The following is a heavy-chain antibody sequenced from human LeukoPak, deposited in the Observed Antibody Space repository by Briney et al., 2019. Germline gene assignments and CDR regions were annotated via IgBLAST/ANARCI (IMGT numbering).Heavy chain of an antibody. Sequence: GGSLRLSCATSGFTFSSYGMHWVRQAPGKGLEWVAFIRYDGSNKYYADSVKGRFTISRDNSKNTLYLQMNSLRAEDTAVYYCAKEPYDILTGHYYFDYWGQGTLVTVSS. D-gene: IGHD3-9*01. CDR3: AKEPYDILTGHYYFDY. J-gene: IGHJ4*02. CDR2: IRYDGSNK. V-gene: IGHV3-30*02. CDR1: GFTFSSYG.